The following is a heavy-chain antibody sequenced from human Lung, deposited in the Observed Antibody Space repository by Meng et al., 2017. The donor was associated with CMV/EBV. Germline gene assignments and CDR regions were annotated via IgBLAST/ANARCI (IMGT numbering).Heavy chain of an antibody. CDR3: AREGYCSSTTCSSYYYYGMDV. CDR2: IYSDGYT. V-gene: IGHV3-53*01. CDR1: GFTVRNNY. Sequence: ESLKISCAASGFTVRNNYMSWVRQAPGKGLEWVAVIYSDGYTYYADSVKGRFTISRDNSKDTLYLPMNSLRAEDTAVYYCAREGYCSSTTCSSYYYYGMDVWGQGXTVTVSS. D-gene: IGHD2-2*01. J-gene: IGHJ6*02.